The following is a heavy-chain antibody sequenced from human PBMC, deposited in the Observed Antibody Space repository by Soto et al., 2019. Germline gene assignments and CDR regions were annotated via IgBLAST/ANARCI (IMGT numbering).Heavy chain of an antibody. D-gene: IGHD5-12*01. CDR1: GFTFSSYS. CDR3: ARDSGYDYGVDY. CDR2: ISSSSSYV. Sequence: EVQLVESGGGLVKPGGSLRLSCAASGFTFSSYSMNWVRQAPGKGLEWVSSISSSSSYVYYADSVKGRFTISRDNAKNSLYLQMNSLRADVTAVYYCARDSGYDYGVDYWGQGSLVTVSS. J-gene: IGHJ4*02. V-gene: IGHV3-21*01.